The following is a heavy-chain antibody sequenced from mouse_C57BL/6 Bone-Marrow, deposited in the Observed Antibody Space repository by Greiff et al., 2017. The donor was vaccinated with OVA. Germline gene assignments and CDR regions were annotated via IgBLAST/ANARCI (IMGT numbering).Heavy chain of an antibody. V-gene: IGHV1-80*01. J-gene: IGHJ4*01. Sequence: QVQLKESGAELVKPGASVKISCKASGYAFSSYWMNWVKQRPGKGLEWIGQLYPGDGDTNYNGKFKGKATLTADKSSSTAYMQLSSLTSEDSAVYFCARYGYYAMDYWGQGTSVTVSS. CDR1: GYAFSSYW. CDR2: LYPGDGDT. CDR3: ARYGYYAMDY. D-gene: IGHD1-1*02.